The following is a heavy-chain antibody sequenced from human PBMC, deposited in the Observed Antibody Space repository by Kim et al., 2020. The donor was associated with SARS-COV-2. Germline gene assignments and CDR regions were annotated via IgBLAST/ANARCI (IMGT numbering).Heavy chain of an antibody. CDR1: GITFSSYD. CDR3: ARGRWYYDFWSGYKGGEYWVEP. D-gene: IGHD3-3*01. J-gene: IGHJ5*02. Sequence: GGSLRLSCAASGITFSSYDMHWVRQATGKGLEWVSAIGTAGDTYYPGSVKGRFTISRENAKNSLYLQMNRLRAGDTAVYYCARGRWYYDFWSGYKGGEYWVEPWGQGTLVTASS. V-gene: IGHV3-13*01. CDR2: IGTAGDT.